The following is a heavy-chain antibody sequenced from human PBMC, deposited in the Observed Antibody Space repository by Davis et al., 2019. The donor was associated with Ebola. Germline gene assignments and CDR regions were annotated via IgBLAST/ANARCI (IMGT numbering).Heavy chain of an antibody. J-gene: IGHJ4*02. CDR2: IYYTGTT. D-gene: IGHD3-10*01. CDR1: GGSISSSSYY. Sequence: PSETLSLTCTVSGGSISSSSYYWGWIRQPPGKGLEWIGSIYYTGTTYYSPSLKNPVTISVDTSKDQFSLKMSSVTAADTAVYYCAKYGSGTTWGQGTLVTVSS. CDR3: AKYGSGTT. V-gene: IGHV4-39*07.